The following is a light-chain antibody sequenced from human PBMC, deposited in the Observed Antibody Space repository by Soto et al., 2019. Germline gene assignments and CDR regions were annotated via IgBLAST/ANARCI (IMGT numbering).Light chain of an antibody. J-gene: IGKJ5*01. CDR3: QQYNNWPPIT. V-gene: IGKV3-15*01. CDR1: ESVSSN. Sequence: EVVMTQSPATLSVSPGERATLSCRASESVSSNLAWYQQRPGQAPRLLIYDASTRATGIPPRFSGGGSGTEFTLTISSLQSEDFAVYYCQQYNNWPPITFGQGTRLEIK. CDR2: DAS.